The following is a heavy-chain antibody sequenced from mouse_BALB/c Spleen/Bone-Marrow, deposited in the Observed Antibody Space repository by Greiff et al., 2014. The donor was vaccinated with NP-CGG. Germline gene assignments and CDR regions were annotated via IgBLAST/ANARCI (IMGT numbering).Heavy chain of an antibody. CDR2: IYPGDGST. CDR1: GYTFTSYD. J-gene: IGHJ3*01. CDR3: ARSGDSSGYGFAY. D-gene: IGHD3-2*01. Sequence: QVQLKESGPELVKPGALVKISCKASGYTFTSYDTNWVKQRPGQGLEWIGWIYPGDGSTKYNEKFKGKATLTADKSSSTAYMQLSSLTSENSAVYFCARSGDSSGYGFAYWGQGTLVTVSA. V-gene: IGHV1S56*01.